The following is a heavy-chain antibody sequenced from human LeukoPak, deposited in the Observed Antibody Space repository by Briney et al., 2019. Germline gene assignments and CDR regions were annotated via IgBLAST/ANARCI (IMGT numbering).Heavy chain of an antibody. Sequence: PGGSLRLSCAASGFTFSSYNMNWVRQAPGKGLEWVSGLNWNGGRTGYADSVKGRFTISRDNAKNSLYLQMNSLRAEDTAFYYCARGYGDYGWFDPWGQGTLVTVSS. CDR2: LNWNGGRT. D-gene: IGHD4-17*01. CDR1: GFTFSSYN. CDR3: ARGYGDYGWFDP. V-gene: IGHV3-20*04. J-gene: IGHJ5*02.